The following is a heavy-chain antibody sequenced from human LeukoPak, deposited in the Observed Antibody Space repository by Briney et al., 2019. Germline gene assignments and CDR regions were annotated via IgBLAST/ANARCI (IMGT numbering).Heavy chain of an antibody. CDR1: GFIFSSYD. D-gene: IGHD6-13*01. V-gene: IGHV3-33*01. CDR2: IWYDGSNK. J-gene: IGHJ4*02. CDR3: ARAGRYSSSWSTLDY. Sequence: GGSLRLSCAASGFIFSSYDMHWVRQAPGKGLEWVAVIWYDGSNKYYADSVKGRFTISRDNSKNTLYLQMNSLRAEDTAVYYCARAGRYSSSWSTLDYWGQGTLLTVSS.